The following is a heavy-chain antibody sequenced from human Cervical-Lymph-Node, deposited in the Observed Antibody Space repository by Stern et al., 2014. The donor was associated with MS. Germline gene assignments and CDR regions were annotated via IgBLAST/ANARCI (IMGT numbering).Heavy chain of an antibody. CDR3: ARKTVTTGWYFDL. V-gene: IGHV4-61*02. Sequence: VQLVESGPGLVKPSQTLSLTCTVSGGSISSGSYYWSWIRQPAGKGLEXIGRIYTSGSTNYNPSLKSRVTLSVATSKNQFSLKLRSVTAADTAVYYCARKTVTTGWYFDLWGRGTLVTVSS. CDR2: IYTSGST. CDR1: GGSISSGSYY. J-gene: IGHJ2*01. D-gene: IGHD4-17*01.